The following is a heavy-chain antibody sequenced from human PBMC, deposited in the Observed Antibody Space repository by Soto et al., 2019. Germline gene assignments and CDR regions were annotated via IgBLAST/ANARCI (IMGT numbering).Heavy chain of an antibody. CDR1: GADINTYY. D-gene: IGHD6-19*01. CDR2: IYTSASI. CDR3: ARDPEAGYNFDYGMDV. J-gene: IGHJ6*02. Sequence: ATLSLTCSVSGADINTYYWAWIRQPAGKGLEWIGRIYTSASINYNPSLKGRVTLSVDTSTNQVSLRLASVTAADTAIYYCARDPEAGYNFDYGMDVWGQGTPVTVSS. V-gene: IGHV4-4*07.